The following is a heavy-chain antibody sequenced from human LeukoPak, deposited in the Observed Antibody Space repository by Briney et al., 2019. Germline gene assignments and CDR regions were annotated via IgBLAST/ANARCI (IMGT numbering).Heavy chain of an antibody. Sequence: SQTLSLTCTVSGGSISSGGYYWSWIRQHPGKGLEWIGYIYYSGSTYYNPSLKSRVTISVDTSKNQFSLKLSSVTAADTAVYYCASLYYYDSSGYSRHGASDIWGQGTMVTVSS. V-gene: IGHV4-31*03. CDR3: ASLYYYDSSGYSRHGASDI. J-gene: IGHJ3*02. CDR1: GGSISSGGYY. D-gene: IGHD3-22*01. CDR2: IYYSGST.